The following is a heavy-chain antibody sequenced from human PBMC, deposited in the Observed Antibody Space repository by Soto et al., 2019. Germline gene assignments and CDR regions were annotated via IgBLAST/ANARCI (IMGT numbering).Heavy chain of an antibody. CDR1: GGSISSSSYY. CDR2: IYYSGST. Sequence: SETLSLTCTVSGGSISSSSYYWGWIRQLPGKGLEWIGSIYYSGSTYYNPSLKSRVTISVDTSKNQFSLKLSSVTAADTAVYYCARHEDLDPVFYFDYWGQGTLVTVSS. V-gene: IGHV4-39*01. J-gene: IGHJ4*02. CDR3: ARHEDLDPVFYFDY. D-gene: IGHD1-1*01.